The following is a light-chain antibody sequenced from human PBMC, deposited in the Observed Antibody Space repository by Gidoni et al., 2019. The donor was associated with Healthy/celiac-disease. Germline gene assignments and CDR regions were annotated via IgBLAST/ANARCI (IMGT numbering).Light chain of an antibody. CDR1: QSISSW. CDR3: QQYNSYPYT. V-gene: IGKV1-5*03. Sequence: DIQMTQSLSTLSASVGDRVTITCRASQSISSWLAWYQQKPGKAPKLLIYKASSLESGVPSRFSGSGSGTEFTLTISSLQPDDFATYYCQQYNSYPYTFSQGTKLEIK. J-gene: IGKJ2*01. CDR2: KAS.